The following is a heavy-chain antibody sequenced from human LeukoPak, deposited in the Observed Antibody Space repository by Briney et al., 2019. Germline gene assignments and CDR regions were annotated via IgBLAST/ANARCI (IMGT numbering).Heavy chain of an antibody. CDR2: IYYSGST. Sequence: SQTLSLTCTVSGGSISSGGYYWSWIRQHPGKGLEWIGYIYYSGSTYYNPSLKSRVTISVDTSKNQFSLKLSSVTAADTAVYYCARNYGSGSFLLDPWGQGILVTVSS. CDR3: ARNYGSGSFLLDP. V-gene: IGHV4-31*03. J-gene: IGHJ5*02. CDR1: GGSISSGGYY. D-gene: IGHD3-10*01.